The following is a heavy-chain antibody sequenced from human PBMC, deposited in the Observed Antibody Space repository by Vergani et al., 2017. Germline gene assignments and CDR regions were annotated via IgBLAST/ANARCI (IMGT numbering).Heavy chain of an antibody. Sequence: QVQLEESGPGLVKPSETLSLTCTVSGGSFNTYNWSWIRQSPGKGLEWIGYIYSTGSTNYNPSLNSRVTMSVDTSKTQFSLKLRSVTAADTAVYFCAIVMYRDEGSTCYSLEWMDIWGQGTMVT. J-gene: IGHJ6*02. CDR3: AIVMYRDEGSTCYSLEWMDI. V-gene: IGHV4-59*13. CDR2: IYSTGST. CDR1: GGSFNTYN. D-gene: IGHD2-2*02.